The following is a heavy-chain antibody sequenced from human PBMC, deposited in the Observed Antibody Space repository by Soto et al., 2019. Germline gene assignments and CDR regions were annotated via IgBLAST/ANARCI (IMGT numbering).Heavy chain of an antibody. J-gene: IGHJ5*02. V-gene: IGHV4-59*01. D-gene: IGHD3-3*01. Sequence: PSESLSLTCTVAGASISIYYWSWIRQPPGKGLEWIGYIYYSGSTNYNPSLKSRVTISVDTYKNQFSLKLSSVTDADTVVYYCARVTYYDFWSCYLYSHWFHPWCPATRVPVPS. CDR1: GASISIYY. CDR3: ARVTYYDFWSCYLYSHWFHP. CDR2: IYYSGST.